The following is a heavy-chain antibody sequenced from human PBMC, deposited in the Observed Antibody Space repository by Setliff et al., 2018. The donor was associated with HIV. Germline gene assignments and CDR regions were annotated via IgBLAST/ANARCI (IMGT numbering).Heavy chain of an antibody. CDR3: ARHVTGAAYWNFFDY. Sequence: SETLSLTCAVSGYSISSGFYWGWIRQPPGKGLEWIGRIYSSGNTNYNPSLKSRVTISADTSKNQFSLKVSSVTASDTAEYYCARHVTGAAYWNFFDYWGRGTLVTVSS. J-gene: IGHJ4*02. CDR2: IYSSGNT. D-gene: IGHD1-26*01. V-gene: IGHV4-38-2*01. CDR1: GYSISSGFY.